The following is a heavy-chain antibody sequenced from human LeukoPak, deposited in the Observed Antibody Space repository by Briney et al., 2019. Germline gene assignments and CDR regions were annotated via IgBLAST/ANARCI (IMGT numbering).Heavy chain of an antibody. Sequence: ASVKVSCKASGYTFTGYYMHWVRQAPGQGLEWMGWINPNNGGTNYAQKFQGRVTMTRDTSISTAYMELSRLRSDDTAVYYCATLSMRYCTGGSCQGDAFDIWGQGTMVTVSS. CDR1: GYTFTGYY. CDR3: ATLSMRYCTGGSCQGDAFDI. D-gene: IGHD2-15*01. J-gene: IGHJ3*02. CDR2: INPNNGGT. V-gene: IGHV1-2*02.